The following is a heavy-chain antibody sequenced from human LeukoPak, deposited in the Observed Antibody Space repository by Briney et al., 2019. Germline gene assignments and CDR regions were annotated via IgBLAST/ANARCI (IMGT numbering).Heavy chain of an antibody. D-gene: IGHD2-2*01. CDR1: GSSISSGYY. V-gene: IGHV4-38-2*01. CDR2: IYHSGST. Sequence: SETLSLTCAVSGSSISSGYYWGWIRQPPGKGLEWIGSIYHSGSTYYNPSLKSRVTISVDTSKNQFSLNLSSVTAADTALYYCARGRAIPAAMNCWVQGTLVTGSS. CDR3: ARGRAIPAAMNC. J-gene: IGHJ4*02.